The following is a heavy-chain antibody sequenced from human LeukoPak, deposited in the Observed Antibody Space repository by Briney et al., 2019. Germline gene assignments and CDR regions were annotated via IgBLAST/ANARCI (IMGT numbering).Heavy chain of an antibody. CDR1: GGSISNYY. J-gene: IGHJ4*02. Sequence: SETLSLTCTVSGGSISNYYWSWIRQPPGKGLEWIGEINHSGSTNYNPSLKSRVTISVDTSKNQFSLKLSSVTAADTAVYYCARGSREAGQYYDSSGYSDYWGQGTLVTVSS. D-gene: IGHD3-22*01. CDR2: INHSGST. CDR3: ARGSREAGQYYDSSGYSDY. V-gene: IGHV4-34*01.